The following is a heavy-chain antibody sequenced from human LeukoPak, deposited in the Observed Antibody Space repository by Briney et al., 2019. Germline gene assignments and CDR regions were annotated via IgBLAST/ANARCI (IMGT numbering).Heavy chain of an antibody. CDR2: INPSSGGT. J-gene: IGHJ4*02. CDR3: ARGRDGYNDFGYFDY. D-gene: IGHD5-24*01. CDR1: GYTFTGYY. Sequence: ASVKVSCKASGYTFTGYYMHWVRQAPGQGLEWMGWINPSSGGTNYAQKFQGRVTMTRDTSISTAYMELSRLRSDDTAVYYCARGRDGYNDFGYFDYWGQGTLVTISS. V-gene: IGHV1-2*02.